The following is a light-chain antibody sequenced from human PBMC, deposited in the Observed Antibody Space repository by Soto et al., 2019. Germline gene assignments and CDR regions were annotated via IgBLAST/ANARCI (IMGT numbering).Light chain of an antibody. Sequence: EILLTQSPGTLSSSPGERSTLSFRASQSVRSNYLAWYQQKPGQAPRLLIYGASSRATGIPERFSGSGSGTDFTLSIRRLEPEDFAVYYCQQYGSSPSFGPGTKVDIK. CDR2: GAS. V-gene: IGKV3-20*01. CDR1: QSVRSNY. CDR3: QQYGSSPS. J-gene: IGKJ3*01.